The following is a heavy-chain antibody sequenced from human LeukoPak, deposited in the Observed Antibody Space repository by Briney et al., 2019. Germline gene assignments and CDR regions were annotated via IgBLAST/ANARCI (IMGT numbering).Heavy chain of an antibody. CDR1: GDSVSSNSAA. D-gene: IGHD7-27*01. J-gene: IGHJ2*01. CDR3: ARSESQVTGLDWYFDL. CDR2: TYYRSKWYN. Sequence: SQTLSLTCAISGDSVSSNSAAWNWIRQSPSRGLEWLGRTYYRSKWYNGYAVSVKSRITINPGTSKNQFSLQLNSVTPEDTAVYYCARSESQVTGLDWYFDLWGRGTLVTVSS. V-gene: IGHV6-1*01.